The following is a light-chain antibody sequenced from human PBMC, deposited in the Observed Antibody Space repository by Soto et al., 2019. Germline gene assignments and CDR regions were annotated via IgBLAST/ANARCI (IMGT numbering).Light chain of an antibody. CDR3: CSYAGSSTWV. CDR1: RSDVGSYNH. CDR2: EGS. Sequence: QSALTQPASVSGSPGQSITIACTGTRSDVGSYNHVSWYQQYPGKAPKLMIYEGSKRPSGVSNRFSGSKSGNTASLAISGLQAEDEADYYCCSYAGSSTWVFGGGTKLTVL. V-gene: IGLV2-23*01. J-gene: IGLJ3*02.